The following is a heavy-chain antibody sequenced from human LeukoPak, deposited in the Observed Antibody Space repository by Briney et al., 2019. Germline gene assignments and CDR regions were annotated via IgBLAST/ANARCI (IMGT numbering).Heavy chain of an antibody. D-gene: IGHD7-27*01. CDR3: ARDHNWGFDY. Sequence: GGSLRLSCAASGFTFSDYPMNWVRQTPGKGLEWVSYFSSTGVIYYADSVRGRFSISRDNAMNSVYMQMNSLRAEDTALYYCARDHNWGFDYWGRGTLVTVSS. V-gene: IGHV3-69-1*01. CDR1: GFTFSDYP. J-gene: IGHJ4*02. CDR2: FSSTGVI.